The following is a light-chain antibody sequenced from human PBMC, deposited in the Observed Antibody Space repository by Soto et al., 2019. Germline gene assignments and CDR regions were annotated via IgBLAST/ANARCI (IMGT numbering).Light chain of an antibody. J-gene: IGKJ1*01. CDR1: QDITNE. CDR2: DAS. Sequence: ALQMTQSPSSLSASVGDRVTITCRASQDITNELGWYQQKPGRAPKLLIYDASSLQSGVPSRFSGSGSGTDFTLTISSLQPEDFATYYCLQRYNYPRTFGQGTKVEVK. CDR3: LQRYNYPRT. V-gene: IGKV1-6*01.